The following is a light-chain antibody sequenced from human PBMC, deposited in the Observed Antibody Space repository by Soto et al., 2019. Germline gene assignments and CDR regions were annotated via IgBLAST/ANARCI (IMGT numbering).Light chain of an antibody. V-gene: IGLV1-44*01. Sequence: QSVLTQPPSASGTPGQRVTISCSGSASSIGSNTVNWYRQHPGTDPKLLIYGDNQRPSGVPARFSASKSGTSASLAISGLQSEDEDEYYCAAWDGSLNNVLFGGGTKLTVL. CDR2: GDN. CDR3: AAWDGSLNNVL. CDR1: ASSIGSNT. J-gene: IGLJ2*01.